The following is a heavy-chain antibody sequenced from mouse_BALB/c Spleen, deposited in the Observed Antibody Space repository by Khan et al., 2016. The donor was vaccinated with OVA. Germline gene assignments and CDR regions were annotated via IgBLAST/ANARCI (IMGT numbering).Heavy chain of an antibody. CDR1: GYTFTDYW. Sequence: VQLQESGDELVRPGASVKLSCKASGYTFTDYWINWVKQRPGQGLEWIGRISPGSGDTYYNERFKGKATLTVDTSSSTAYIQLSSLTSEDSAVYFCAKTICCRYPFACWGQGTLFTVSA. V-gene: IGHV1-76*01. D-gene: IGHD2-14*01. CDR2: ISPGSGDT. J-gene: IGHJ3*01. CDR3: AKTICCRYPFAC.